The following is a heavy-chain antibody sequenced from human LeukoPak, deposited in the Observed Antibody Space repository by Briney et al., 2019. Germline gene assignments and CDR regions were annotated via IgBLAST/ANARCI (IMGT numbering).Heavy chain of an antibody. V-gene: IGHV3-66*01. CDR2: IYSGGST. Sequence: MSWVXXAPGKGLEWVSVIYSGGSTYYADSVKGRFTISRDNSKNTLYLQMNSLRAEDTAVYYCARTLGVAGSLPPVYYFDYWGQGTLVTVSS. J-gene: IGHJ4*02. D-gene: IGHD6-19*01. CDR3: ARTLGVAGSLPPVYYFDY.